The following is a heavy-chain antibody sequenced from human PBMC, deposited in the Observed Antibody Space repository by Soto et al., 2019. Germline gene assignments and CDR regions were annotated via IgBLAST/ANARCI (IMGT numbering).Heavy chain of an antibody. CDR1: GFTFSSYA. J-gene: IGHJ4*02. D-gene: IGHD6-13*01. Sequence: EVQLLESWGGLVQPGGSLRLSCAASGFTFSSYAMSWVRQAPGKGLEWVSAISGSGGSTYYADSVKGRFTISRDKSKNTLYLQMNSLRAEDTAVYYCSKGGFIAAAGLIGYWGQATLVTVSA. CDR3: SKGGFIAAAGLIGY. CDR2: ISGSGGST. V-gene: IGHV3-23*01.